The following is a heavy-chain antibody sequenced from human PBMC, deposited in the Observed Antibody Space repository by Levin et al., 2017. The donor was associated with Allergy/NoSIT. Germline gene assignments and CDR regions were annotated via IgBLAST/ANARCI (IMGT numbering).Heavy chain of an antibody. CDR1: GGSISSGSYY. CDR2: IYTSGST. CDR3: ARGSVAAAGGDY. J-gene: IGHJ4*02. D-gene: IGHD6-13*01. Sequence: SETLSLTCTVSGGSISSGSYYWSWIRQPAGKGLEWIGRIYTSGSTNYNPSLKSRVTISVDTSKNQFSLKLSSVTAADTAVYYCARGSVAAAGGDYWGQGTLVTVSS. V-gene: IGHV4-61*02.